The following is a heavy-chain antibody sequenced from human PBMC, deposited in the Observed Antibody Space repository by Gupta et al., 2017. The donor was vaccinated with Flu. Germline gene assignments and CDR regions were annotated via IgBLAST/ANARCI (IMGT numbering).Heavy chain of an antibody. V-gene: IGHV3-53*01. CDR2: IYSGGST. J-gene: IGHJ4*02. CDR3: ARGDDYGDSYYFDY. D-gene: IGHD4-17*01. CDR1: GFTVSSNY. Sequence: EVQLVESGGGLIQPGGSLRLSCAASGFTVSSNYMSWVRQAPGKGLEWVSVIYSGGSTYYADSAKGRFTISRDNSKNTLYLQMNSLRAEDTAVYYCARGDDYGDSYYFDYWGQGTLVTVSS.